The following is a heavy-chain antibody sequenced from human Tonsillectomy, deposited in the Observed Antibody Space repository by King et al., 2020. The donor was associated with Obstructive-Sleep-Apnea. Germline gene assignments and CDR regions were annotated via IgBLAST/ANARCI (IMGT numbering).Heavy chain of an antibody. V-gene: IGHV3-23*04. D-gene: IGHD3-9*01. CDR3: AKVPYSYYDILTGSDYYYYGMDV. CDR1: GFTFSSYA. J-gene: IGHJ6*02. CDR2: ISGSGGST. Sequence: VQLVESGGGLVQPGGSPRLSCAASGFTFSSYAMSWVRQAPGKGLEWVSAISGSGGSTYYADSVKGRFTISRDNSKNTLYLQMNSLRAEDTAVYYCAKVPYSYYDILTGSDYYYYGMDVWGQGTTVTVSS.